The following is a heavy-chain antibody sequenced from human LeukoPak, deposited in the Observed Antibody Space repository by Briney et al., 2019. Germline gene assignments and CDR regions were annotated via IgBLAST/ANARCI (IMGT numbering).Heavy chain of an antibody. CDR1: GFTFSNAW. CDR2: IKSKTDGGTT. D-gene: IGHD3-10*01. V-gene: IGHV3-15*01. J-gene: IGHJ4*02. CDR3: TTQLLWFGESLGY. Sequence: GGSLRLSCAASGFTFSNAWMSWVRQAPGKGLEWVGRIKSKTDGGTTDYAALVKGRFTISRDDSKNTLYLQMNSLKTEDTAVYYCTTQLLWFGESLGYWGQGTLVTVSS.